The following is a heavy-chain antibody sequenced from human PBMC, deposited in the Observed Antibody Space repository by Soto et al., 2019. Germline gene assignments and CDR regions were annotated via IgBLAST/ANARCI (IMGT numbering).Heavy chain of an antibody. CDR1: GDSVSSNSAA. CDR2: TYYRSKWYN. V-gene: IGHV6-1*01. J-gene: IGHJ6*02. D-gene: IGHD3-9*01. CDR3: ARDGLTPIYYYYGMDV. Sequence: SQTLSLTCAISGDSVSSNSAAWNWIRQSPSRGLEWLGRTYYRSKWYNDYAVSVKSRITINPDTSKNQFSLQLSSVTPEDTAVYYCARDGLTPIYYYYGMDVWGQGTAVTVSS.